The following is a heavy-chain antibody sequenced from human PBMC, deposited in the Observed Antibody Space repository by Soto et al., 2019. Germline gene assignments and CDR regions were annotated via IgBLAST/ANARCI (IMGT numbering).Heavy chain of an antibody. V-gene: IGHV1-18*01. CDR1: GYTFTSYG. J-gene: IGHJ4*02. CDR2: ISAYNGNT. D-gene: IGHD2-2*01. Sequence: GASVKVSCKASGYTFTSYGISWVRQAPGQGLEWMGWISAYNGNTNYAQKLQGRVTMTTATSTSTAYMELRSLRSDDTAVYYCASVWGHSVVVPAAPHFDYWGQGTLVTVSS. CDR3: ASVWGHSVVVPAAPHFDY.